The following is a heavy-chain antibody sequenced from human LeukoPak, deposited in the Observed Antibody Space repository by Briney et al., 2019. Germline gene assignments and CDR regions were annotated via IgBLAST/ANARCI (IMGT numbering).Heavy chain of an antibody. D-gene: IGHD3-3*01. Sequence: ASVTVSCKASGYTFTSYGISWVRQAPGRGLEWMGWILAYNGNTNYAQKLQGRVTMTTDTSTSTAYMELRSLRSDDTAVYYWARDLSQGSLWSGYSIGCSYNDYWGQGTLVTVSS. V-gene: IGHV1-18*01. CDR1: GYTFTSYG. CDR2: ILAYNGNT. CDR3: ARDLSQGSLWSGYSIGCSYNDY. J-gene: IGHJ4*02.